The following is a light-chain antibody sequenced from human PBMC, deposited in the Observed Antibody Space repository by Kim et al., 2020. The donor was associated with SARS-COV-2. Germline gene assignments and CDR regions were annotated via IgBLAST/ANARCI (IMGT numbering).Light chain of an antibody. CDR2: NTD. V-gene: IGLV1-44*01. CDR3: ATWDDSLNGLV. CDR1: SSNIGSNS. Sequence: GQRGTISCSGSSSNIGSNSVNWYQHLPGTAPKLLIYNTDYRPSGVPDRFSGSKSGTSASLAISGLQSEDESDYYCATWDDSLNGLVFGGGTQLTVL. J-gene: IGLJ3*02.